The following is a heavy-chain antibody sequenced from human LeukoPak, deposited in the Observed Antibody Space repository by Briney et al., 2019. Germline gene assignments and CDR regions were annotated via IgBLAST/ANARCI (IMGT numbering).Heavy chain of an antibody. J-gene: IGHJ4*01. V-gene: IGHV3-21*01. CDR1: GFTFSNYW. CDR3: ARDRGAYCGGDCYLGFDY. D-gene: IGHD2-21*02. Sequence: GGSLRLSCAGSGFTFSNYWVNWVRQAPGKGLEWVSSIAGSSGYISYADSVKGRFTISRDNAKESLYLQMTSLTAEDTAVYYCARDRGAYCGGDCYLGFDYWGRGTLVTVSS. CDR2: IAGSSGYI.